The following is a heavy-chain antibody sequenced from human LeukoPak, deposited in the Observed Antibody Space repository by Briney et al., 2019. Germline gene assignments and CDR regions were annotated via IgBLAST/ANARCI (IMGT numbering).Heavy chain of an antibody. V-gene: IGHV3-30*02. CDR3: TKDWAGFDN. D-gene: IGHD3-16*01. Sequence: GGSLRLSCAASGFTFSSYGMHWVRQAPGKGLEWVAFIRYDGNDKYYADSVKGRFTISRDNSKNTLYLQMNNLRVEDTAVYYCTKDWAGFDNWGQGTLVTVSS. CDR2: IRYDGNDK. CDR1: GFTFSSYG. J-gene: IGHJ4*02.